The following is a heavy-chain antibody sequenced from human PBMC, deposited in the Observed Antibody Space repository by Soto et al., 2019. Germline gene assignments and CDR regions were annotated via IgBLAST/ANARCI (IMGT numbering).Heavy chain of an antibody. Sequence: QLQLQESGPGLVKPSETLSLTCTVSGGSISSSSYYWGWIRQPPGKGLEWIGSLYYSGSTYYNPSLKSRVTISVDTSKNQFSLKLSSVTAADTAVYYCAAVLTPGYFAYWGQGTLVTVSS. CDR3: AAVLTPGYFAY. D-gene: IGHD3-10*01. CDR2: LYYSGST. J-gene: IGHJ4*02. CDR1: GGSISSSSYY. V-gene: IGHV4-39*01.